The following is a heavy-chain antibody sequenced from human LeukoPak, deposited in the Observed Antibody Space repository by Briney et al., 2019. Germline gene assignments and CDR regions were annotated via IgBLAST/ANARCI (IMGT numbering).Heavy chain of an antibody. D-gene: IGHD3-9*01. CDR3: ATIFHRGDV. CDR2: IYYSGST. V-gene: IGHV4-39*07. J-gene: IGHJ6*04. Sequence: SETLSLTCTVSGGSISSSSYYWGWIRQPPGKGLEWIGSIYYSGSTYYNPSLKSRVTISVDTSKNQFSLKLSSVTAADTAVYYCATIFHRGDVWGKGTTVTVSS. CDR1: GGSISSSSYY.